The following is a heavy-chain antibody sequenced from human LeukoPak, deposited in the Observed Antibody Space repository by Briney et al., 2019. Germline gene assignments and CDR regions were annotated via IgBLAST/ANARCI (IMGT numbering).Heavy chain of an antibody. Sequence: SETLSLTCAVSGYFISSGYYWGWIRQPPGKGLEWIASMYHSGSTYYNPSLKSRVTLSVDTSKNQFSLKMSSVTAADTAVYYCGRDRSGGYSVDYWGQGTLVTVS. CDR3: GRDRSGGYSVDY. CDR1: GYFISSGYY. D-gene: IGHD1-26*01. V-gene: IGHV4-38-2*02. J-gene: IGHJ4*02. CDR2: MYHSGST.